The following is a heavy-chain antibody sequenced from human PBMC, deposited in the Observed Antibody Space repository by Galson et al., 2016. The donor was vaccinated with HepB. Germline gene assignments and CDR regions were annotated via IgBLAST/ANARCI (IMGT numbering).Heavy chain of an antibody. Sequence: SLRLSCAASGFTVSSNYMSWVRQSPGKGLEWVSVIYSGGSTNYADSVKGRFTISRDNSKNTLYLQMNSLRAEDTAIYYCAKELQVVHGVVVVTAGFDYWGQGTLVTVSS. V-gene: IGHV3-66*02. CDR1: GFTVSSNY. D-gene: IGHD2-21*02. CDR3: AKELQVVHGVVVVTAGFDY. J-gene: IGHJ4*02. CDR2: IYSGGST.